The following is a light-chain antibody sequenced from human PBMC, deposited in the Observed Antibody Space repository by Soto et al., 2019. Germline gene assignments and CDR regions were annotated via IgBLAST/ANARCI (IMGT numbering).Light chain of an antibody. CDR1: QSISSW. CDR3: QQYNSYWT. CDR2: KAS. V-gene: IGKV1-5*03. J-gene: IGKJ1*01. Sequence: IQMTQSPSTLSASVGDRVTITCRASQSISSWLAWYQQKPGKAPKLLIYKASSLESGVPSRFSGSGSGTEFTLTISSLQPDDFATYYCQQYNSYWTFGQRTKVEIK.